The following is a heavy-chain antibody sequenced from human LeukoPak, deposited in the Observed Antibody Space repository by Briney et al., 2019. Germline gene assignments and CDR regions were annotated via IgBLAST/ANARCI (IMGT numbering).Heavy chain of an antibody. CDR1: GFTFSSYS. J-gene: IGHJ4*02. CDR3: ASHKADYGGKNDY. D-gene: IGHD4-23*01. V-gene: IGHV3-53*01. CDR2: IYSGGST. Sequence: GGSLRLSCAASGFTFSSYSMNWVRQAPGKGLEWVSVIYSGGSTYYADSVKGRFTISRDNSKNTLYLQMNSLRAEDTAVYYCASHKADYGGKNDYWGQGTLVTVSS.